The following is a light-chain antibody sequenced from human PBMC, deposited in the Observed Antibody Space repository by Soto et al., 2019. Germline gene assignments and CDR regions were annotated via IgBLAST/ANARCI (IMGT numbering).Light chain of an antibody. CDR3: QQSYSTPFT. J-gene: IGKJ3*01. CDR2: AAS. CDR1: QSSSSY. V-gene: IGKV1-39*01. Sequence: DIQMTQSPSSRSASVGDRVTITCRASQSSSSYLNWYQQKPGKAPKLLIYAASSLQSGVPSRFSGSGSGTDFTLTISSLQPEDFATYYCQQSYSTPFTFGPGTKVDIK.